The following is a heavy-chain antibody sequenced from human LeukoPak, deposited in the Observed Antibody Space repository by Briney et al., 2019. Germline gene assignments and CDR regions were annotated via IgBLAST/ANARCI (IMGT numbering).Heavy chain of an antibody. Sequence: SETLSLTCAVYGGSFSGYYWSWIRQPPGKGLEWIGYIYYSGSTYYNPSLKSRVTISVDTSKNQFSLKLSSVTAADTAVYYCARGRYSSGWFFDYWGQGTLVTVSS. J-gene: IGHJ4*02. CDR3: ARGRYSSGWFFDY. CDR1: GGSFSGYY. V-gene: IGHV4-30-4*08. CDR2: IYYSGST. D-gene: IGHD6-19*01.